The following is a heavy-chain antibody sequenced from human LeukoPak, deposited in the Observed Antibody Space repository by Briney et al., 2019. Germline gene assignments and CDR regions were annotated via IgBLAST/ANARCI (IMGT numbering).Heavy chain of an antibody. Sequence: SETLSLTCAVYGGSFSGYYWSWIRQPPGKGLEWIGEINHSGSTNYNPSLKSRVTISVDTSKNQFSLKLSSVTAADTAVYCCARDAGQQEWLLSWGQGTLVTVSS. J-gene: IGHJ5*02. CDR1: GGSFSGYY. CDR2: INHSGST. CDR3: ARDAGQQEWLLS. D-gene: IGHD3-3*01. V-gene: IGHV4-34*01.